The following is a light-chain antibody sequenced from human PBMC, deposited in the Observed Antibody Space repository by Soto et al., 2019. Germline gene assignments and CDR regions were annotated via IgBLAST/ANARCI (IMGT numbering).Light chain of an antibody. CDR2: EVS. J-gene: IGLJ1*01. Sequence: QSALTQPASVSGSPGQSITISCTGTNVDVGGYNYVSWYQHHPGKAPKLLIFEVSNRPSGVSNRFSGSKSGNTASLTISGLQAEDEADYYCSSYTSTSTRVFGTGTKVTVL. CDR3: SSYTSTSTRV. CDR1: NVDVGGYNY. V-gene: IGLV2-14*01.